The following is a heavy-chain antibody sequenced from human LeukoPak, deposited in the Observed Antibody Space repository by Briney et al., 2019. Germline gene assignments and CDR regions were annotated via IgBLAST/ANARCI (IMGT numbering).Heavy chain of an antibody. Sequence: GESLQISLQGSGSIFSRYWIGWGRQAPGKGLEWRGIIYPGDSDTTYSPYFQGGVTMSAGRSITTAYLQWSSLKASDTAMYYCARSPRDGYSDGVDDIWGQGTMVTVS. CDR1: GSIFSRYW. CDR3: ARSPRDGYSDGVDDI. CDR2: IYPGDSDT. J-gene: IGHJ3*02. V-gene: IGHV5-51*01. D-gene: IGHD5-24*01.